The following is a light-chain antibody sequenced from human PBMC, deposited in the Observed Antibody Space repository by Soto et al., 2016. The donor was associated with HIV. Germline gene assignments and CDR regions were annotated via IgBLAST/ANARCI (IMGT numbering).Light chain of an antibody. Sequence: SYELTQPLSVSVALGQTARITCGGNTIGSKIVHWYQQRPGQAPVLVIYSDSNRPSGIPERFSGSNSGNTATLTISRAQAGDEADYYCQVWDSSTVVFGGGTKLTVL. CDR2: SDS. J-gene: IGLJ2*01. V-gene: IGLV3-9*01. CDR3: QVWDSSTVV. CDR1: TIGSKI.